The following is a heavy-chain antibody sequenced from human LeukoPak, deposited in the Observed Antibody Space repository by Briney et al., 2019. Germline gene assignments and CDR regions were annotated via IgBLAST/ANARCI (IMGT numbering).Heavy chain of an antibody. D-gene: IGHD6-19*01. V-gene: IGHV1-69*13. CDR2: IIPIFGTA. CDR1: GGTFSSYA. Sequence: SVKVSCKASGGTFSSYAISWVRQAPGQGLEWMGGIIPIFGTANYAQKFQGRVTITADESTSTAYMELSSLRSEDTAVCYCARRASSGWGNPLDYWGQGTLVTVSS. J-gene: IGHJ4*02. CDR3: ARRASSGWGNPLDY.